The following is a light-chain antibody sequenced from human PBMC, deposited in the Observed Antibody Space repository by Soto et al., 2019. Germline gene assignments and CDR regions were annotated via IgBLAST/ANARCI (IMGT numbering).Light chain of an antibody. J-gene: IGKJ5*01. V-gene: IGKV1-33*01. Sequence: DLQMTQSPSSLSASVGDRVTITCQASQDIGNYLNWYQQKPGRAPKLLIYDASNLETGDPSRFSGSRSGTDFTFTISSLQPEDIATYYCEQYDDVPPTFGQGTRLEIK. CDR3: EQYDDVPPT. CDR2: DAS. CDR1: QDIGNY.